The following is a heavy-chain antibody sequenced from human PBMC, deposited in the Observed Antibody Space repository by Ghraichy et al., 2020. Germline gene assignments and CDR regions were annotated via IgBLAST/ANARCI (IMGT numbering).Heavy chain of an antibody. CDR2: IYYSGST. Sequence: SETLSLTCTVSGGSISSSSYYWGWIRQPPGKGLEWIGSIYYSGSTYYNPSLKSRVTISVDTSKNQFSLKLSSVTAADTAVYYCVRRQWLSYYFDYWGQGTLVTVSS. CDR1: GGSISSSSYY. J-gene: IGHJ4*02. CDR3: VRRQWLSYYFDY. V-gene: IGHV4-39*01. D-gene: IGHD3-22*01.